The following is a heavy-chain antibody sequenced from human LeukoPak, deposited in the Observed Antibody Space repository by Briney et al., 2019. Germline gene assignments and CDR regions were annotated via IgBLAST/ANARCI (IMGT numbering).Heavy chain of an antibody. CDR3: ARIALYDDTAFYSGYYYYYYPMDV. CDR2: ISWNSGTI. D-gene: IGHD3-9*01. V-gene: IGHV3-9*01. J-gene: IGHJ6*02. Sequence: PGGSLRLSCAASGFTFHDYAMHWVRQVPGKGPAWVSGISWNSGTIDYADSVKGRFTISRDNAKNSLFLQVNSLRAEDTAVYYCARIALYDDTAFYSGYYYYYYPMDVWGQGTTVTVSS. CDR1: GFTFHDYA.